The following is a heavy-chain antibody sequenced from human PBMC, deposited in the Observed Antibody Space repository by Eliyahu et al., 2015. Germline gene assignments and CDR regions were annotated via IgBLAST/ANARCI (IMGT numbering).Heavy chain of an antibody. V-gene: IGHV4-39*01. D-gene: IGHD3-22*01. Sequence: QLQLQESGPGLVKPSETLSLTCXVSGGSISSRSYYWGWIRQPPGKGLEWIGSIYYSGRTYYKPSLKSRVTISVDTSKNQFSVKLNSVTAADTAVYYCARGRDYYDGSGYYDYWGQGTLVTVSS. J-gene: IGHJ4*02. CDR1: GGSISSRSYY. CDR3: ARGRDYYDGSGYYDY. CDR2: IYYSGRT.